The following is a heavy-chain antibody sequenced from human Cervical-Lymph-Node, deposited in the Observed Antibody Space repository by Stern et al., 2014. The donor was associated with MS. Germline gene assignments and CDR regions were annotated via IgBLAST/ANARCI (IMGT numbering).Heavy chain of an antibody. D-gene: IGHD1-1*01. CDR1: GGSISSGDYY. CDR2: ISSSGST. Sequence: VQLVESGPGLVKPSQTLSLTCTVSGGSISSGDYYWSCIRQRPGMGLEWIGYISSSGSTYYNPSLKSRVTISVDTSKNQFSLKLNSVTAADTAVYYCARAGDYYTMDVWGQGTTVTVSS. CDR3: ARAGDYYTMDV. J-gene: IGHJ6*02. V-gene: IGHV4-31*03.